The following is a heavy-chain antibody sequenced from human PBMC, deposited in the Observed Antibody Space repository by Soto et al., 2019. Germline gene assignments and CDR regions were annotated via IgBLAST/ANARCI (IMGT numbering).Heavy chain of an antibody. J-gene: IGHJ4*02. CDR3: AHRHSSCWTYAGIYFDY. Sequence: QITLKESGPTLVKPTQTLTLTCTFSGFSLSTSGVGVGWIRQPPGKALEWLALIYWDDAKRYSPSLKSRLTITNDTSKTQVVLTITNMDPVDTATYYCAHRHSSCWTYAGIYFDYWGQGTLVTVSS. CDR1: GFSLSTSGVG. D-gene: IGHD6-19*01. CDR2: IYWDDAK. V-gene: IGHV2-5*02.